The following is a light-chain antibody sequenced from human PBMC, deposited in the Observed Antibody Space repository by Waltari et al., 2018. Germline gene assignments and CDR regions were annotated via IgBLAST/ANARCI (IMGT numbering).Light chain of an antibody. CDR1: QSISSY. J-gene: IGKJ2*01. CDR2: AAS. Sequence: DIQMTQSPSSLSASVGDRVTITCRASQSISSYLNWFQQKPGKAPKLLIYAASNLKSGVPSRFSGSGSGTDFTLTISSLQPEDFATYYCQQTYSTPPYNFGQGTKLEIK. V-gene: IGKV1-39*01. CDR3: QQTYSTPPYN.